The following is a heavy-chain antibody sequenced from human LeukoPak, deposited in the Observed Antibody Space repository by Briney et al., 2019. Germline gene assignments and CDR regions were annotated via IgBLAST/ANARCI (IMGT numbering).Heavy chain of an antibody. V-gene: IGHV3-21*01. CDR3: ARDGDIVVVPAADDAFDI. J-gene: IGHJ3*02. D-gene: IGHD2-2*01. CDR2: ISSSSSYI. CDR1: GFTFSSYS. Sequence: GGSLRLSCAASGFTFSSYSMNWVRQAPGKGLEWVSSISSSSSYIYYADSVKGRFTISRDNAKNSLYLQMNSLRAEDTAVYYCARDGDIVVVPAADDAFDIWGQGTMVTVSS.